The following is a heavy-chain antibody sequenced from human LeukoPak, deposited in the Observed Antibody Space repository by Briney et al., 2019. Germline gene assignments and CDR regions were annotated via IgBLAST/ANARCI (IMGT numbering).Heavy chain of an antibody. V-gene: IGHV4-31*03. J-gene: IGHJ3*02. CDR3: ARDRLQPPYAFDI. D-gene: IGHD5-18*01. CDR2: IYYSGST. CDR1: GGSISSGGYY. Sequence: SQTLSLTCTVSGGSISSGGYYWSWIRQHPGTGLEWIGYIYYSGSTYYNPSLKSRVTISVDTSKNQFSLKLSSVTAADTAVYYCARDRLQPPYAFDIWGQGTMVTVSS.